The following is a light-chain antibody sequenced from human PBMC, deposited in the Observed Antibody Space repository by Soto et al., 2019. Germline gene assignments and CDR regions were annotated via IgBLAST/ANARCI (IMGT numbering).Light chain of an antibody. V-gene: IGLV2-14*01. J-gene: IGLJ1*01. CDR1: SSDVGGYKF. CDR2: DVN. CDR3: CSYTSGSRYV. Sequence: QSVLTQRASVSGSPGQSITISCTGTSSDVGGYKFVSWYQQHPGKAPKFLIYDVNVRPSGVSDRFSGSKSGNTASLTISGLQAEDEVDYYCCSYTSGSRYVFGTGTKVTVL.